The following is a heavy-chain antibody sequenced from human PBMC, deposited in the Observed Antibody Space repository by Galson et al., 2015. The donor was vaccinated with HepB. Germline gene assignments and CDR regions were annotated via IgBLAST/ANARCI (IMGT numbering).Heavy chain of an antibody. CDR1: GFTFDDYA. J-gene: IGHJ4*02. Sequence: SLRLSCAASGFTFDDYAMHWVRQAPGKGLEWVSGISWNSGSLVYADSVKGRFTISRDNAKNSLYLQMNSLRAEDTALYYCAKVGTAMVPRGLFDYWGQGTLVTVSS. CDR3: AKVGTAMVPRGLFDY. CDR2: ISWNSGSL. D-gene: IGHD5-18*01. V-gene: IGHV3-9*01.